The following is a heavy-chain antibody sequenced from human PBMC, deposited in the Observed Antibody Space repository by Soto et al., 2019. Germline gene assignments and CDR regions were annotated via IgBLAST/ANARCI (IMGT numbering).Heavy chain of an antibody. CDR2: IYYSGST. V-gene: IGHV4-39*01. CDR1: GGTIISSNYC. D-gene: IGHD6-13*01. J-gene: IGHJ4*02. Sequence: TSETLSLTCTVSGGTIISSNYCWGWIRQPPGKGLEWIGNIYYSGSTYYNASLKSRVTISVDASQNQFSLMLSSVSAADTAVYYCATLYDSGWFVPFDYWGQGTLVTVSS. CDR3: ATLYDSGWFVPFDY.